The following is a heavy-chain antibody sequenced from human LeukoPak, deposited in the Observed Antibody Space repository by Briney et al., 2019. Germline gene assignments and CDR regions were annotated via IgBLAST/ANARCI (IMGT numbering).Heavy chain of an antibody. CDR3: ARASPAAGLKTDY. CDR1: GGSFSGYY. Sequence: SETLSLTCAVYGGSFSGYYWSWIRQPPGKGLEWIGYIYYSGSTNYNPSLKSRVTISVDTSKNQFSLKLSSVTAADTAVYYCARASPAAGLKTDYWGQGTLVTVSS. J-gene: IGHJ4*02. CDR2: IYYSGST. V-gene: IGHV4-59*08. D-gene: IGHD6-13*01.